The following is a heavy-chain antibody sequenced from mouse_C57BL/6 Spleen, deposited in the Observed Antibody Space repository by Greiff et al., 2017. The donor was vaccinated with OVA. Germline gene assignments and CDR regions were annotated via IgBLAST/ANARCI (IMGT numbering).Heavy chain of an antibody. J-gene: IGHJ2*01. CDR1: GFNIKDYY. Sequence: EVKLQESGAELVKPGASVKLSCTASGFNIKDYYMHWVKQRTEQGLEWIGRIDPEDGETKYAPKFQGKATITADTSSNTAYLQLSSLTSEEAAVYYGARSPSEPYFDYWGQGTTLTVSS. V-gene: IGHV14-2*01. CDR3: ARSPSEPYFDY. CDR2: IDPEDGET.